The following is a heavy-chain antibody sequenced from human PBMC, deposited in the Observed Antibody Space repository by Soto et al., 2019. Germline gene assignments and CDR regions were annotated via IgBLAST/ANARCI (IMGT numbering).Heavy chain of an antibody. D-gene: IGHD4-17*01. CDR3: ARDPAYGDYEYYYYGMDV. CDR1: GNTFTSYY. Sequence: QVQLVQSGAEVKKPGASVKVSCKASGNTFTSYYMHWVRQAPGQGLEWMGIINPSGGSTSYAQKFQGRVTMTRDTSTSTVYMELSSLRSEDTAVYYCARDPAYGDYEYYYYGMDVWGQGTTVTVSS. J-gene: IGHJ6*02. CDR2: INPSGGST. V-gene: IGHV1-46*01.